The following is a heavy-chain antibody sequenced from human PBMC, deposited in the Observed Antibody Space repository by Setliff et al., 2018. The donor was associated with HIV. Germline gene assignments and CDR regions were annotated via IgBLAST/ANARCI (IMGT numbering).Heavy chain of an antibody. CDR3: AARNSGNPTRHFDY. CDR2: IYHSGST. J-gene: IGHJ4*03. CDR1: GYSISNGYY. D-gene: IGHD3-10*01. V-gene: IGHV4-38-2*01. Sequence: SETLSLTCALSGYSISNGYYWGWIRQPSGKGLEWIGSIYHSGSTFYNPSLRSRVTISVDTSQDQFSLRLTSVTAADTAVYYCAARNSGNPTRHFDYWVPETLLVTVSS.